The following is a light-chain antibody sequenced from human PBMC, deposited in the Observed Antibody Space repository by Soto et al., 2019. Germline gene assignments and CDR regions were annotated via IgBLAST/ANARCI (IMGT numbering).Light chain of an antibody. Sequence: EIVLTQSPATLSLSPGERATLSCRASQSVSSYLAWYQQKPGQAPRLLIYDASNMATGIPARFSGSGSGTAFTLTISSLEPEDFAVYYCQQRSNWPPLTFGQGTKVEIK. CDR1: QSVSSY. J-gene: IGKJ1*01. V-gene: IGKV3-11*01. CDR2: DAS. CDR3: QQRSNWPPLT.